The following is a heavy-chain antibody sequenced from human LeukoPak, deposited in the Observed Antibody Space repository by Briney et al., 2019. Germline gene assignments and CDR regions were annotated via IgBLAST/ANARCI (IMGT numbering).Heavy chain of an antibody. V-gene: IGHV4-39*07. J-gene: IGHJ3*02. CDR1: GGSISSSSYY. CDR3: ASPYSGSSPGAFDI. CDR2: IYYSGST. Sequence: SETLSLTCTVSGGSISSSSYYWGWIRQPPGKGLEWIGSIYYSGSTYYNPSLKSRVTISVDTSKNQFSLKLNSVTAADTAVYYCASPYSGSSPGAFDIWGQGTMVTVSS. D-gene: IGHD1-26*01.